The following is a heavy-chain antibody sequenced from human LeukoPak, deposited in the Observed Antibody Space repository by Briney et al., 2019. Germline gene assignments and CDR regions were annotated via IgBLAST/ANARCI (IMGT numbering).Heavy chain of an antibody. CDR2: IYYSGST. J-gene: IGHJ4*02. D-gene: IGHD6-13*01. CDR3: AREEQQLGFFDY. CDR1: GGSISSYY. Sequence: SETLSLTCTVSGGSISSYYRSWIRQPPGKGLEWIGYIYYSGSTNYNPSLKSRVTISVDTSKNQFSLKLSSVTAADTAVYYCAREEQQLGFFDYWGQGTLVTVSS. V-gene: IGHV4-59*01.